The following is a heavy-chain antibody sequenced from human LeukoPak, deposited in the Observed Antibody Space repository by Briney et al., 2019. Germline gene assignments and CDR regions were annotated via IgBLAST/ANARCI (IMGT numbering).Heavy chain of an antibody. V-gene: IGHV3-74*01. CDR1: GFTFDYYW. Sequence: GGSLRLSCAASGFTFDYYWMHWVRQAPGKGLMWVSRINTDGSNTHYADSVKGRFTISRDNAKNTLYLQMNGLRVEDTAVYYCAIDPNWGTHSWGQGVLVTVSS. D-gene: IGHD7-27*01. CDR2: INTDGSNT. CDR3: AIDPNWGTHS. J-gene: IGHJ4*02.